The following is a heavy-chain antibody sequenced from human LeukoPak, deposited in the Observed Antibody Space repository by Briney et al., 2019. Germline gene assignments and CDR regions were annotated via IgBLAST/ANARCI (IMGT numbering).Heavy chain of an antibody. CDR3: AKDFYPLGNYVIYFDY. CDR2: ISGSGVST. D-gene: IGHD1-7*01. CDR1: GFTFCSYA. V-gene: IGHV3-23*01. J-gene: IGHJ4*02. Sequence: GGSLRLSCAASGFTFCSYAMSWVRQAPGKGLEWVSTISGSGVSTYFADSVEGRFTISRDNSKNTLYLQMNSLRPEDTAVYYCAKDFYPLGNYVIYFDYWGQGTLVTVSS.